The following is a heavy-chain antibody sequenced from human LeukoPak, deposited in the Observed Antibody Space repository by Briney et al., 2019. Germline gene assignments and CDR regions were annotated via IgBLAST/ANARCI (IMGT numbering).Heavy chain of an antibody. D-gene: IGHD6-19*01. CDR1: GYTFTSYG. Sequence: ASVKVSCKASGYTFTSYGIRWVRQAPGQGLEWMGWISAYNGNTNYAQKLQGRVTMTTDTSTSTAYMELRSLRSDDTAVYYCARGAYSSGWYEHAFDIWGQGTMVTVSS. J-gene: IGHJ3*02. V-gene: IGHV1-18*01. CDR3: ARGAYSSGWYEHAFDI. CDR2: ISAYNGNT.